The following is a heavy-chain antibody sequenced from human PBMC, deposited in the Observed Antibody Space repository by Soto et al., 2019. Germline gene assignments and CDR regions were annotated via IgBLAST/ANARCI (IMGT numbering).Heavy chain of an antibody. J-gene: IGHJ4*02. CDR2: IIPILGIA. V-gene: IGHV1-69*02. D-gene: IGHD2-21*01. Sequence: QVQLVQSGAEVKKPGSSVKVSCKASGGTFSSYTISWVRQAPGQGLEWMGRIIPILGIANYAQKFQGRVTIPAKKPTRQAKRRLRSLRLGATAFYYCARDSGPPPFDYWGQGTLVTVSS. CDR3: ARDSGPPPFDY. CDR1: GGTFSSYT.